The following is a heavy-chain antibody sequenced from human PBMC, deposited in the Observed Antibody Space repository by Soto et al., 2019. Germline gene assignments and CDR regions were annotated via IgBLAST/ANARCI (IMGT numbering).Heavy chain of an antibody. V-gene: IGHV3-15*01. J-gene: IGHJ4*02. CDR3: NTDRMGAGFGLQLWLTDY. D-gene: IGHD5-18*01. CDR1: GFTFSTAW. Sequence: EVQLVESGGGFVKPGGSLRLSCAASGFTFSTAWMSWFRQAPGKGLEWVGRIKSKTDGGTPDYAAPVQGRFTISRDDSNNTLYLQMNSLKTEDTAVYYCNTDRMGAGFGLQLWLTDYWGQGTLVTVSS. CDR2: IKSKTDGGTP.